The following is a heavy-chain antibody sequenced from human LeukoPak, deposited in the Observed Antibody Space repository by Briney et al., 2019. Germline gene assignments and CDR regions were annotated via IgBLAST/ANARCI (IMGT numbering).Heavy chain of an antibody. Sequence: GGVSNIKQDGSEKYYLDSLNRRFTISIDNAKNSLYLQMNSLRAEDTAVYYCARDSDGRSHIVDYWGQGTLVTVSS. CDR2: IKQDGSEK. J-gene: IGHJ4*02. CDR3: ARDSDGRSHIVDY. V-gene: IGHV3-7*03. D-gene: IGHD2-8*01.